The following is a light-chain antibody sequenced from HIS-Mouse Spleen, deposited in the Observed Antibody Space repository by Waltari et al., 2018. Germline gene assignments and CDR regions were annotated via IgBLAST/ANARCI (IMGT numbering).Light chain of an antibody. Sequence: YELTQPPSVSVSPGQTARITCSGAKLGDKYACWYQQKPGKSPVLVIYQDSKRPSGIPERFSGSNSGNTATLTISGTQAMDEADYYCQAWDSSYSVFGGGTKLTVL. CDR1: KLGDKY. CDR2: QDS. J-gene: IGLJ2*01. V-gene: IGLV3-1*01. CDR3: QAWDSSYSV.